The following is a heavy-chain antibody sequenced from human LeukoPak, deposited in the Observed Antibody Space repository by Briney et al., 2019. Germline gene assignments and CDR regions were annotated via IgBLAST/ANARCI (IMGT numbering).Heavy chain of an antibody. J-gene: IGHJ4*02. CDR2: IYYSGST. D-gene: IGHD6-13*01. CDR1: GGSISSGGYY. CDR3: ARHPRNSRNFDY. Sequence: SETLSLTCTVSGGSISSGGYYWSWIRQHPGKGLEWIGYIYYSGSTYYNPSLKSRVTISVDTSKNQFSLKLSSVTAADTAVYYCARHPRNSRNFDYWGQGTLVTVSS. V-gene: IGHV4-31*03.